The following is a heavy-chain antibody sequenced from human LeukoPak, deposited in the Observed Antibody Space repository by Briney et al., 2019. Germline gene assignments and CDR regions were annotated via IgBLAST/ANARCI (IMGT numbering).Heavy chain of an antibody. Sequence: ASVKVSCKASGDTFTSYDINWVRQAPGQGLEWMGWMNPNSGNTSYAQKFQGRVTMTRNASTSTAYMELSSLRSEDTAVDYCARGYSGYEWGFYYYCGMYVWGPGNTVT. V-gene: IGHV1-8*01. CDR1: GDTFTSYD. J-gene: IGHJ6*01. D-gene: IGHD5-12*01. CDR2: MNPNSGNT. CDR3: ARGYSGYEWGFYYYCGMYV.